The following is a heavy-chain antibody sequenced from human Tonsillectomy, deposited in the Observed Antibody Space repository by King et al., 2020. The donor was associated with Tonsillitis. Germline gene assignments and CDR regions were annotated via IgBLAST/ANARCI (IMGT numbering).Heavy chain of an antibody. J-gene: IGHJ4*02. V-gene: IGHV4-31*01. Sequence: VQLQESGPGLLKPSQTLSLTCTVSGGSIASGNYYWSWIRQHPGKGLEWIGYIYHSGSTYYNPSLKSLVIISVDTSKNQFSLKLNSVTAADTAVYYCARVHHYDSSGYYKYFDSWGQGTLVTVSS. D-gene: IGHD3-22*01. CDR3: ARVHHYDSSGYYKYFDS. CDR2: IYHSGST. CDR1: GGSIASGNYY.